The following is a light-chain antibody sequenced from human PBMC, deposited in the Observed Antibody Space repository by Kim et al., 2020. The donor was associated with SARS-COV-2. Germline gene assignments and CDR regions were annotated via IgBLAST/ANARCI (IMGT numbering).Light chain of an antibody. Sequence: ARGGTPREICGGDIYGIIKVHWYRRRPGQAPVLVIADDSDRPSGSPERFSGSNSGNTATLTINRVEAGDEADYYCQVWDGSRDHWVFGGGTQLTVL. CDR3: QVWDGSRDHWV. CDR2: DDS. J-gene: IGLJ3*02. CDR1: IYGIIK. V-gene: IGLV3-21*02.